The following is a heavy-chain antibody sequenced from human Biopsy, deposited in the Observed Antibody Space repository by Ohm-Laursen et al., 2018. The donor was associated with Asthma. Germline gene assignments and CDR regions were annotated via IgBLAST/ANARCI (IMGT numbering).Heavy chain of an antibody. D-gene: IGHD3-3*02. V-gene: IGHV3-11*06. Sequence: SLRLSCAASGFIISDSYMSWIRLAPGKGLEWVSYISSSSSYTNYADSVKGRFTISRDNALNSLFLHMNSLRAEDTAVYYCARTFHFWSPYHAEHYQLWGQGTLVTVSS. J-gene: IGHJ1*01. CDR1: GFIISDSY. CDR3: ARTFHFWSPYHAEHYQL. CDR2: ISSSSSYT.